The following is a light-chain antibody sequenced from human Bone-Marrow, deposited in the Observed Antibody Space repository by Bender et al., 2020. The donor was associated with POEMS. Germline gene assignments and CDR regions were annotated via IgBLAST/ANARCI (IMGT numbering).Light chain of an antibody. CDR1: NSDVGGYDY. CDR3: CSHAGTYTFKV. CDR2: YVS. V-gene: IGLV2-11*01. J-gene: IGLJ1*01. Sequence: QSALTQPPSASGSPGQSVTISCTGTNSDVGGYDYVSWYQQHPGKAPKLMIYYVSERPSGVPDRFSGSKSGNTASLTISGLQAEDEADYYCCSHAGTYTFKVFGTGTKVTVL.